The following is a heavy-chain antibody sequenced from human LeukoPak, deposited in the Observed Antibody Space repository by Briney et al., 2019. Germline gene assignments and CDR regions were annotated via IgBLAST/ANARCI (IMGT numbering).Heavy chain of an antibody. CDR2: ISSSSSTI. V-gene: IGHV3-48*01. J-gene: IGHJ6*03. CDR1: GFTFSSYS. CDR3: ARDDFYYYYMDV. Sequence: PGGSLRLSCAASGFTFSSYSMNWIRQAPGKGLEWVSYISSSSSTIYYADSVKGRFTISRDNAKNSLYLQMNSLRAEDTAVYYCARDDFYYYYMDVWGKGTTVTVSS.